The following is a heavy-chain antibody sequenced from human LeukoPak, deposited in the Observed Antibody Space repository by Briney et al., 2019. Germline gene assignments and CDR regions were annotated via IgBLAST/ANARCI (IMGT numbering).Heavy chain of an antibody. D-gene: IGHD6-19*01. Sequence: GASVKVSCKASGYTFTSYYMHWVRQAPGQGLEWMGIINPSGGSTSYAQKFQGRVTMTRDTSTSTVYVELSSLRSEDTAVYYCARAVAGSDYYYYYMDVWGKGTTVTVSS. CDR2: INPSGGST. J-gene: IGHJ6*03. CDR3: ARAVAGSDYYYYYMDV. V-gene: IGHV1-46*01. CDR1: GYTFTSYY.